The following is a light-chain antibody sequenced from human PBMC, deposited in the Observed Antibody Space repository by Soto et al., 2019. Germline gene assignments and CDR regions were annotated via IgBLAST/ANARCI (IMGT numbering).Light chain of an antibody. V-gene: IGKV3-15*01. J-gene: IGKJ4*01. CDR2: GAS. CDR1: QSVSSN. CDR3: QQYDSWPLT. Sequence: EIVLTQSPATLSVSSGERATLSCRASQSVSSNVAWYQQKPGQAPRLLIYGASTRATDIPARFSGSGSGTEFTLTISSLQSEDFAVYYCQQYDSWPLTFGGGTKVDIK.